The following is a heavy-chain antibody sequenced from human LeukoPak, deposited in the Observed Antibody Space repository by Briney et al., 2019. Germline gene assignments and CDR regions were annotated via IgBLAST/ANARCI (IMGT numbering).Heavy chain of an antibody. CDR2: IIPIFGTA. D-gene: IGHD2-21*02. J-gene: IGHJ4*02. CDR3: ARGEVRAYCGGDCYQCDY. V-gene: IGHV1-69*05. Sequence: PSVKVSCKASGGPFSSYAISWVRPAPGQGLEWMGGIIPIFGTANYSQKFQGRVTITTDESTSTSYMELSSLRSEDTAVYYCARGEVRAYCGGDCYQCDYWGQGTLVTVSS. CDR1: GGPFSSYA.